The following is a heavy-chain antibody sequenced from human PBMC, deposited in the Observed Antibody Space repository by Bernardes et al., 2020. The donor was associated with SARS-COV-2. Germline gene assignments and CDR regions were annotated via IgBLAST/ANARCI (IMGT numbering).Heavy chain of an antibody. CDR2: ISSGSGYI. CDR1: GFTFSSYS. J-gene: IGHJ4*02. D-gene: IGHD3-22*01. Sequence: GGSLRLSCAASGFTFSSYSMNWVRQAPGKGLEWVSSISSGSGYIYYADSVRGRFTISRDNAKRLVYLQVSSLRAEDTTVYYWARVGYSDSSGHDYWGQGALVTVSS. V-gene: IGHV3-21*01. CDR3: ARVGYSDSSGHDY.